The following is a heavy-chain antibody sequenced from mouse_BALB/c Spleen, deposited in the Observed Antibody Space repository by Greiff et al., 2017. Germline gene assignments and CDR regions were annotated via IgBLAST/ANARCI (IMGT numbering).Heavy chain of an antibody. D-gene: IGHD2-3*01. CDR1: GFTFSDYG. J-gene: IGHJ1*01. Sequence: EVQLVESGGGLVQPGGSRKLSCAASGFTFSDYGMAWVRQAPGKGPEWVAFISNLAYSIYYADTVTGRFTISRENAKNTLYLEMSSLRSEDTAMYYCARDQGDGYWYFDVWGAGTTVTVSS. CDR3: ARDQGDGYWYFDV. CDR2: ISNLAYSI. V-gene: IGHV5-15*02.